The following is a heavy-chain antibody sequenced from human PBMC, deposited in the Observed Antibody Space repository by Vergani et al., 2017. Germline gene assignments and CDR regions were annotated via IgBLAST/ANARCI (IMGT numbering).Heavy chain of an antibody. V-gene: IGHV1-69*01. J-gene: IGHJ5*02. D-gene: IGHD3-16*01. CDR2: IIPIFGTA. CDR1: GGTFSSYA. Sequence: QVQLVQSGAEVKKPGSSVKVSCKASGGTFSSYAISWVRQAPGQGLEWMGGIIPIFGTANYAQKFQGRVTITADESTITAYMVLSILRSEDTAVYYCADSLSTVGWGWFDPWGQGTLVTVSS. CDR3: ADSLSTVGWGWFDP.